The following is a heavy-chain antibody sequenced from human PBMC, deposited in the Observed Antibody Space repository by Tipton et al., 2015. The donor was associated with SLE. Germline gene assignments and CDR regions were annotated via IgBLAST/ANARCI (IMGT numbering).Heavy chain of an antibody. Sequence: SLRLSCAASGFTFSTYWMHWVRQAPGKGLEWVSSISSGSSDIYYADSVKGRFTISRDNAENSLYLQMHSLRAEDTAMYYCARVISGTFEYHYGMDVWGQGTPVTVSS. J-gene: IGHJ6*02. CDR2: ISSGSSDI. D-gene: IGHD1-7*01. CDR3: ARVISGTFEYHYGMDV. CDR1: GFTFSTYW. V-gene: IGHV3-21*03.